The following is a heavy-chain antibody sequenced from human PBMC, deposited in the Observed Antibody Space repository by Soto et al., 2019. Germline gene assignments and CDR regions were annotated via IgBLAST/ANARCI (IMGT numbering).Heavy chain of an antibody. CDR1: GFTFDNYV. CDR3: ARAVGDYESSPSDY. D-gene: IGHD4-17*01. CDR2: ISNHGSNK. V-gene: IGHV3-30-3*01. Sequence: QVQLVEVGGGVVQPWRSLRLSCIASGFTFDNYVMHWVRQAPGKGLEWVATISNHGSNKYYPQSVQGRFTISRDNPKSTVHLPMDSLRPEDTAVYYCARAVGDYESSPSDYWGQGTLVTVSS. J-gene: IGHJ4*02.